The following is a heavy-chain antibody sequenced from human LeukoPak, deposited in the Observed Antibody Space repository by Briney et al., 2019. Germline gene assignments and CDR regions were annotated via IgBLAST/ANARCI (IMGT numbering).Heavy chain of an antibody. CDR1: GYTFTSYD. Sequence: GASVKVSCKASGYTFTSYDINWVRQATGQGLKWMGWMNPNSGNTGYAQKFQGRVTMTRNTSISTAYMELSSLRSEDTAVYYCARVWGTSSSWYRYYYYGMDVWGQGTTVTVSS. CDR2: MNPNSGNT. J-gene: IGHJ6*02. CDR3: ARVWGTSSSWYRYYYYGMDV. V-gene: IGHV1-8*01. D-gene: IGHD6-13*01.